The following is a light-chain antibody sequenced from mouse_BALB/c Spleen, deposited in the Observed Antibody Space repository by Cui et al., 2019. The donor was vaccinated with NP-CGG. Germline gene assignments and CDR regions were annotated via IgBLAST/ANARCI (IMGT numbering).Light chain of an antibody. CDR3: ALWYSNHWV. V-gene: IGLV1*01. J-gene: IGLJ1*01. Sequence: GTQKPALTTSPGETGTLTCRSSTGAVTTSNYANWVQEKPDHLFTGLIGGTNNRAPGVPARFSGSLIGDKAALTITGAQTEDEAIYFCALWYSNHWVFGGGTKLTVL. CDR1: TGAVTTSNY. CDR2: GTN.